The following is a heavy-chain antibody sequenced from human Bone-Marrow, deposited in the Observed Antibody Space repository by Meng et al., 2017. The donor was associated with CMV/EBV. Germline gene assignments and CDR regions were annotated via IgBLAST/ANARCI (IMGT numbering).Heavy chain of an antibody. CDR3: ARGLNEFPTGDYGNWFDP. D-gene: IGHD4-17*01. Sequence: SVKVSCKASGYTFTSYGISWVRQDPGQGLEWMGGIIPIFGTANYAQKFQGRVTITTDESTSTAYMELSSLRSEDTAVYYCARGLNEFPTGDYGNWFDPWGQGTLVTVSS. CDR2: IIPIFGTA. CDR1: GYTFTSYG. V-gene: IGHV1-69*05. J-gene: IGHJ5*02.